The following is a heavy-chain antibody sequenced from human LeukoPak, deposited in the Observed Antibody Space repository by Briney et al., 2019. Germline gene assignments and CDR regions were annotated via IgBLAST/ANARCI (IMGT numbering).Heavy chain of an antibody. Sequence: ASLKVSCKASGYTFTSYDVNWVRQATGQGLEWMGWMNPNSGNTGYAQKFQGRVTMTRKTSISTAYMELSSLRSEDTAVYYCARVAAVTMIGFDYWGQGTLVTVSS. V-gene: IGHV1-8*01. CDR2: MNPNSGNT. CDR1: GYTFTSYD. J-gene: IGHJ4*02. CDR3: ARVAAVTMIGFDY. D-gene: IGHD3-22*01.